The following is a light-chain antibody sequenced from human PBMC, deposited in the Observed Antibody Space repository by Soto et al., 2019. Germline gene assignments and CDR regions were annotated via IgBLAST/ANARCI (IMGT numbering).Light chain of an antibody. V-gene: IGKV1-9*01. CDR3: QQLNNYPLT. Sequence: DIQLTQSPSFVSASVGDRVTITCRASQDIGNFLAWYQQKPGKAPKLLIYSASTLQSGVPSRFSCSGSAAEFSLTISSLQPEDFAAYFCQQLNNYPLTFGGGTKVEI. CDR1: QDIGNF. CDR2: SAS. J-gene: IGKJ4*01.